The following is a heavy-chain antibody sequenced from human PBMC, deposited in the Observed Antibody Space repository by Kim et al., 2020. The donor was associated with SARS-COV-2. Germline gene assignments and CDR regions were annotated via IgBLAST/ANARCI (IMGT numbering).Heavy chain of an antibody. CDR2: K. V-gene: IGHV3-30*01. CDR3: ARDLSGSDHDY. D-gene: IGHD1-26*01. Sequence: KDYADSGKGRFTISRDNSKNTLYLQMNSLRAEDTAVYYCARDLSGSDHDYWGQGTLVTVSS. J-gene: IGHJ4*02.